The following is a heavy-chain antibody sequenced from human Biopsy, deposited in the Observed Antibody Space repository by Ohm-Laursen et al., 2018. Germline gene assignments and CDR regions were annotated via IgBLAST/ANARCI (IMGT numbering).Heavy chain of an antibody. CDR2: IDPFTGVT. V-gene: IGHV1-69*04. Sequence: SVKVSCKASGATVTSYAISWVRQAPGQGLEWMGRIDPFTGVTNYAHNFQGRVTITADESTSTVYLDLSSPRSEDTATYYCARRRGADFDYWGQGTLVTVSS. CDR1: GATVTSYA. D-gene: IGHD3-16*01. J-gene: IGHJ4*02. CDR3: ARRRGADFDY.